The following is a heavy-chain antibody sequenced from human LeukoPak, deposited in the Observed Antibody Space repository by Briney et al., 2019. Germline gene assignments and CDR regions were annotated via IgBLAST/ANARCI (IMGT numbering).Heavy chain of an antibody. Sequence: GGSLRLSCAASGFSLSNYWMSWVRQAPGKGLEWISYIRSSGSTIYYADSMKGRFTISRDNAKNSLYLQMNSLRAEDTAVYYCARMNYISSGWGAPFDYWGQGTLVTVSS. CDR1: GFSLSNYW. J-gene: IGHJ4*02. CDR3: ARMNYISSGWGAPFDY. V-gene: IGHV3-48*04. D-gene: IGHD1-7*01. CDR2: IRSSGSTI.